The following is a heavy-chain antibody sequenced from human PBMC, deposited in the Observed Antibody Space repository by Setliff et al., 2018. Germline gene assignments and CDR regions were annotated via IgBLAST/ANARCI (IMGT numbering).Heavy chain of an antibody. CDR2: IDPDGIGK. CDR1: GFTFSDSW. V-gene: IGHV3-7*01. J-gene: IGHJ6*02. CDR3: ARDGVYYGMDV. Sequence: GGSLRLSCAASGFTFSDSWMSWVRQVPGRGLEWVANIDPDGIGKYYADSVRGRFTISRDNSKNSLYLQINSLRAEDTAVYYCARDGVYYGMDVWGQGTTVTVSS.